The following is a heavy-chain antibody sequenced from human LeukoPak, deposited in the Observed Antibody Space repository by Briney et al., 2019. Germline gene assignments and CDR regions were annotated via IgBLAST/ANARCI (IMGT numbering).Heavy chain of an antibody. D-gene: IGHD6-19*01. Sequence: GGSLRLSCAASGFTFSSYGMHWVRQAPGKELEWVAVISYDGNNKYYADSVKGRFTISRDNSKNTLYLQMDNLRAEDTAVYYCAKYQRQWLPKGGFDYWGQGTLVTVSS. CDR2: ISYDGNNK. CDR3: AKYQRQWLPKGGFDY. V-gene: IGHV3-30*18. CDR1: GFTFSSYG. J-gene: IGHJ4*02.